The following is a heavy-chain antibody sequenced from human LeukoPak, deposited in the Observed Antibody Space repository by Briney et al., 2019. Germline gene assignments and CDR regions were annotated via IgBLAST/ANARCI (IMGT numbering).Heavy chain of an antibody. CDR1: GYSFTSYW. D-gene: IGHD3-22*01. Sequence: GESLKISCKGSGYSFTSYWISWVRQVSGKGLEWMGRIDPSDSYTNYSPSFQGHVTISADKSISTAYLQWSSLKASDTAMYYCARHPPPYYYDSSAKNYFDYWGQGTLATVSS. V-gene: IGHV5-10-1*01. CDR3: ARHPPPYYYDSSAKNYFDY. CDR2: IDPSDSYT. J-gene: IGHJ4*02.